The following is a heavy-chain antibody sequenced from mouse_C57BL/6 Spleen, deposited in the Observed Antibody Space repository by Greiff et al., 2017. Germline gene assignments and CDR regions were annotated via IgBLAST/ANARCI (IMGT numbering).Heavy chain of an antibody. CDR3: ARWDDYGAMDY. CDR1: GYSFTGYY. CDR2: INPSTGGT. D-gene: IGHD2-4*01. Sequence: VQLQPSGPELVKPGASVKISCKASGYSFTGYYMNWVKQSPEKSLEWIGEINPSTGGTTYNQKFKAKATLTVDKSSSTAYMQLKSLTSEDSAVYYCARWDDYGAMDYWGQGTSVTVSS. V-gene: IGHV1-42*01. J-gene: IGHJ4*01.